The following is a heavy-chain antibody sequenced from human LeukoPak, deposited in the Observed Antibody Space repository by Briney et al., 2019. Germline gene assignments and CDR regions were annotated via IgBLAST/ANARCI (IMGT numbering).Heavy chain of an antibody. CDR3: AKESATGGYYGSSGYYYASFDY. D-gene: IGHD3-22*01. CDR1: GFIFSSYA. Sequence: GGSLRLSCAASGFIFSSYAMSWVRQAPGKGLEWVSAISGSGGSTYYADSVKGRFTISRDNSKNTLYLQMNSLRAEDTAVYYCAKESATGGYYGSSGYYYASFDYWGQGTLVTVSS. V-gene: IGHV3-23*01. CDR2: ISGSGGST. J-gene: IGHJ4*02.